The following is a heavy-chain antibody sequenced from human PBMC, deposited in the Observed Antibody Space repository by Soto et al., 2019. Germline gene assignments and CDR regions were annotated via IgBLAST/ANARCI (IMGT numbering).Heavy chain of an antibody. V-gene: IGHV3-30-3*01. CDR2: ISYDASNK. J-gene: IGHJ3*02. Sequence: QVQLVESGGGVVQPGRSLRLSCAASGFTFSSYAIHWVRQAPGKGLEWVALISYDASNKYYADSVKGRFTISRDNSKNTLYLQMNRLRAEDTAVYYCARESTPMGGKDDAFDIWGQGTMVTVSS. D-gene: IGHD5-18*01. CDR3: ARESTPMGGKDDAFDI. CDR1: GFTFSSYA.